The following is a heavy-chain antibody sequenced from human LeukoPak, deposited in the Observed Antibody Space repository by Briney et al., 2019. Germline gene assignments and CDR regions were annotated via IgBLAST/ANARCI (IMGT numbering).Heavy chain of an antibody. CDR1: GYTFTSYY. D-gene: IGHD6-13*01. CDR3: ARSREGLAIAAAARSALDY. Sequence: ASVKVSCKASGYTFTSYYMHWVRQAPGQGLEWMGIINPSGGSTSYAQKFQGRVTMTRDMSTSTVYMELSSLRSEDTAVYYCARSREGLAIAAAARSALDYWGQGTLVTVSS. V-gene: IGHV1-46*01. CDR2: INPSGGST. J-gene: IGHJ4*02.